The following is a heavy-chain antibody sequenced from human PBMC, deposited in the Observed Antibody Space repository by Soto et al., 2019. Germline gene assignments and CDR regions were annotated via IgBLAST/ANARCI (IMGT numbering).Heavy chain of an antibody. CDR2: IYYSGST. Sequence: SETLSLTCTVSGGSISSSSYYWGWIRQPPGKGLEWIGSIYYSGSTYYNPSLKSRVTISVDTSKNQFSLKLSSVTAADTAVYYCARGSYGSGNGCDYWGQGTLVTVSS. CDR3: ARGSYGSGNGCDY. D-gene: IGHD3-10*01. V-gene: IGHV4-39*01. CDR1: GGSISSSSYY. J-gene: IGHJ4*02.